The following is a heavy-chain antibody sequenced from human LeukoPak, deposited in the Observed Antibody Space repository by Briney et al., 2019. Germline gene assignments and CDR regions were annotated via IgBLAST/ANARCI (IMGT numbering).Heavy chain of an antibody. CDR3: ARDCPVGSRDFYSLDY. Sequence: GRSLRLSCAASEFTFSTYSVNWVRQAPGKGLEWLSYISGSSTAIFYADSVEGRFTISRDNAQNSLYLQMNSLRAEDTAVYYCARDCPVGSRDFYSLDYWGQGTLVTVSS. D-gene: IGHD2-21*02. V-gene: IGHV3-48*04. J-gene: IGHJ4*02. CDR2: ISGSSTAI. CDR1: EFTFSTYS.